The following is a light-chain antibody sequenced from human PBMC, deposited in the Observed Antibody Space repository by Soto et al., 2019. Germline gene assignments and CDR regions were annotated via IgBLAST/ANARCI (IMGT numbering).Light chain of an antibody. CDR1: QSVSKY. CDR3: QQRYSWVT. J-gene: IGKJ4*01. Sequence: EIVLTQSPATLSLSPGERATLSCRASQSVSKYLAWYQQKPGQTPRLLIYEASNRATGIPARFSASGSGTDFTLTISSLEPEDFEVYYCQQRYSWVTFGGGTKVEIK. V-gene: IGKV3-11*01. CDR2: EAS.